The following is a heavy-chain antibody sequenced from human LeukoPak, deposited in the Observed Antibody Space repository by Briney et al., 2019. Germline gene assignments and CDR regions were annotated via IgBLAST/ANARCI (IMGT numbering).Heavy chain of an antibody. CDR2: IYYSGST. CDR3: AREVEYYDYVWGSYRLYYFDY. D-gene: IGHD3-16*02. V-gene: IGHV4-39*02. CDR1: GGSISSSSYY. Sequence: SETLSLTCTVSGGSISSSSYYWGWIRQPPGKGLEWIGSIYYSGSTYYNPSLKSRVTISVDTSKNQFSLKLSSVTAADTAVYYCAREVEYYDYVWGSYRLYYFDYWGQGTLVTVSS. J-gene: IGHJ4*02.